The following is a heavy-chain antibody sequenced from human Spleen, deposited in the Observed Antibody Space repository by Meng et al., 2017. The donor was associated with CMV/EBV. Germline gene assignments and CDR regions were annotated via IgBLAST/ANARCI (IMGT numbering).Heavy chain of an antibody. CDR3: AREFVVAPS. J-gene: IGHJ4*02. CDR2: IGYDGSNK. Sequence: GESLKISCAASGFSFSSYGMHWVRQAPGKGLQWVAFIGYDGSNKHYIDSVKGRFSISRDNSKNTLYLQMHSLRAEDAAVYYCAREFVVAPSGGQGTLVTVSS. D-gene: IGHD2-15*01. V-gene: IGHV3-30*02. CDR1: GFSFSSYG.